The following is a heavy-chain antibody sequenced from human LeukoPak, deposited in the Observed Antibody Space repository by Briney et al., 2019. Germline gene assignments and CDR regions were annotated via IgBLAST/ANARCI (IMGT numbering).Heavy chain of an antibody. D-gene: IGHD4-17*01. Sequence: ASVKVSCKASGGTFSSYAISWVRQAPGQGLEWMGRINPNSGGTNYAQKFQGRVTMTRDTSISTAYMELSRLRSDDTAVYYCASSLRFYYYYMDVWGKGTTVTVSS. V-gene: IGHV1-2*06. CDR2: INPNSGGT. CDR1: GGTFSSYA. CDR3: ASSLRFYYYYMDV. J-gene: IGHJ6*03.